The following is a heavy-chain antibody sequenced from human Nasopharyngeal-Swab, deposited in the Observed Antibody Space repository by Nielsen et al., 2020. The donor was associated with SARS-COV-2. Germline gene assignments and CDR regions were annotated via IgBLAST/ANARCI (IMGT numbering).Heavy chain of an antibody. CDR3: ARVAPLGPAMATAHFDY. CDR1: GGTFSSYA. D-gene: IGHD5-18*01. V-gene: IGHV1-69*13. CDR2: IIPIFGTA. J-gene: IGHJ4*02. Sequence: SVKVSCKASGGTFSSYAISWVRQAPGQGLEWMGGIIPIFGTANYAQKFQGRVTITADESTSTAYMELSSLRSEDTAVYYCARVAPLGPAMATAHFDYWGQGTLVTVFS.